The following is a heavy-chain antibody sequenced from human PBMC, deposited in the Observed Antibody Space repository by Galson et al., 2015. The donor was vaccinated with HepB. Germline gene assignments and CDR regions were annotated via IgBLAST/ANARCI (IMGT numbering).Heavy chain of an antibody. Sequence: SLRLSCAASGFTFSSYTMNWVRQAPGRGLEWISYISSSSSSIYYADSVKGRFTISRDNAKNSLSLQMNSLRDEDTAVYYCAREPQILLINYYYGVDVWGQGTTVTVSS. J-gene: IGHJ6*02. V-gene: IGHV3-48*02. CDR2: ISSSSSSI. CDR3: AREPQILLINYYYGVDV. CDR1: GFTFSSYT. D-gene: IGHD2-15*01.